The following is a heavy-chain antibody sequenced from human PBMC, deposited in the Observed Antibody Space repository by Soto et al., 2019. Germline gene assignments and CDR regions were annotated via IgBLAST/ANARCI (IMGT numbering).Heavy chain of an antibody. J-gene: IGHJ4*02. CDR2: ISYDGSNK. D-gene: IGHD3-10*01. Sequence: GGSLRLSCAASGFTFSSYAMHWVRQAPGKGLEWVAVISYDGSNKYYADSVKGRFTISRDNSKNTLYLQMNSLRAEDTAVYYCKVRDGSGSDYFDYWGQGTLVTVSS. CDR3: KVRDGSGSDYFDY. CDR1: GFTFSSYA. V-gene: IGHV3-30*04.